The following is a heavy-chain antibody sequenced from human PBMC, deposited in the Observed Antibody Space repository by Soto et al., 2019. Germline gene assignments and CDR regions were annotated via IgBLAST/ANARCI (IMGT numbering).Heavy chain of an antibody. V-gene: IGHV1-2*02. CDR2: INPNSGGT. J-gene: IGHJ3*02. Sequence: ASVKVSCKASGYTFTHYYMYWVRQAPGQGLEGVGWINPNSGGTNYAQKFHGGVTMTRDTSISTAYMEVTTLKSGETAVYFRARDGSTSSELRAFDIWGQGTMVTVSS. D-gene: IGHD1-26*01. CDR1: GYTFTHYY. CDR3: ARDGSTSSELRAFDI.